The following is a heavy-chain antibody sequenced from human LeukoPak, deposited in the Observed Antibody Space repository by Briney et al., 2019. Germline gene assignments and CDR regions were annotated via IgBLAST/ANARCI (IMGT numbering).Heavy chain of an antibody. D-gene: IGHD3-10*01. CDR1: GYTFTGYY. V-gene: IGHV1-18*04. CDR3: ARLTYYYGSGSYYNEGYYYYYGMDV. J-gene: IGHJ6*02. Sequence: GASVKVSCKASGYTFTGYYIHWVRQAPGQGLEWMGWISAYNGNTNCAQKLQGRVTMTTDTSTSTAYMELRSLRSDDTAVYYCARLTYYYGSGSYYNEGYYYYYGMDVWGQGTTVTVSS. CDR2: ISAYNGNT.